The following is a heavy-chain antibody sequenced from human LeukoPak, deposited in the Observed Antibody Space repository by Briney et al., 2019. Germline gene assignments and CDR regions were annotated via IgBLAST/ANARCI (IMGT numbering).Heavy chain of an antibody. CDR3: ARSSSGWYFWCDY. J-gene: IGHJ4*02. Sequence: PGGSLRLSCAASGFTFSSYAMHWVRQAPGKGLEWVAVISYDGSNKYYADSVKGRFTISRDNSKNTLYLQMNSLRAEDTAVYYCARSSSGWYFWCDYWGQGTLVTVSS. CDR2: ISYDGSNK. V-gene: IGHV3-30*04. CDR1: GFTFSSYA. D-gene: IGHD6-19*01.